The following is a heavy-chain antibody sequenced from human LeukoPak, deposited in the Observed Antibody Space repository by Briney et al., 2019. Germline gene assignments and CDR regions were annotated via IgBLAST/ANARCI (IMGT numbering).Heavy chain of an antibody. J-gene: IGHJ6*02. CDR3: ARDRWELLSNSYHYCGLDV. Sequence: GGSLRLSCAASGFTFDDYGMSWVRQAPGKGLEWVANIKQDGSEKCYVDSVKGRFTISRDNAKNSLYLQMNSLRAEDTAVYYCARDRWELLSNSYHYCGLDVWGQGTTVTVSS. V-gene: IGHV3-7*01. CDR2: IKQDGSEK. CDR1: GFTFDDYG. D-gene: IGHD2-15*01.